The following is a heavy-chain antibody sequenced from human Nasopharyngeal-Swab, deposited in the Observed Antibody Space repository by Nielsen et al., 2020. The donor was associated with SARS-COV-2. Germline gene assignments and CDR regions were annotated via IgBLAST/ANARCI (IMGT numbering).Heavy chain of an antibody. CDR3: ARNRYCDSTTCRKEFDY. Sequence: GGSLRLSCAASGFTFSDYYMSWIRQAPGKGLEWVAVISYDGNTKYYADSVKGRFTISRDNSKNTLYLLINSLRAEDTATFYCARNRYCDSTTCRKEFDYWGQGTLVTVSS. CDR1: GFTFSDYY. V-gene: IGHV3-30*03. CDR2: ISYDGNTK. J-gene: IGHJ4*02. D-gene: IGHD2-2*01.